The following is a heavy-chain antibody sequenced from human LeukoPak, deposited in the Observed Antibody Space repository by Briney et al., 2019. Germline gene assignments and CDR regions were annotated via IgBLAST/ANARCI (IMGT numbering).Heavy chain of an antibody. CDR3: ARDTGPLSFGDQ. V-gene: IGHV3-7*04. Sequence: PGESLRLSCAASGFTFSANWMTWVRQAPGRGLEWVANIKPDGSVKYYLDSVKGRFTISRDNAKNSLYLQMNSLRVEDTAVYYCARDTGPLSFGDQGGQGTLVTVSS. CDR2: IKPDGSVK. J-gene: IGHJ4*02. D-gene: IGHD3-10*01. CDR1: GFTFSANW.